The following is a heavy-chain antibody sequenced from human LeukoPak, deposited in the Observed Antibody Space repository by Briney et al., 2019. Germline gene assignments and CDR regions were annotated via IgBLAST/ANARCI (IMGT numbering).Heavy chain of an antibody. V-gene: IGHV4-59*13. CDR2: VYSSGTT. CDR1: NGSISRYY. D-gene: IGHD7-27*01. CDR3: ARSPGFVDTSTGEWFDP. J-gene: IGHJ5*02. Sequence: SETLSLTCSVSNGSISRYYWNWIRQSPGKGLEWIGFVYSSGTTSFNPSLESRVTISLDTSRSQSSLKLRSVTTADTAVYYCARSPGFVDTSTGEWFDPWGPGALVIVSS.